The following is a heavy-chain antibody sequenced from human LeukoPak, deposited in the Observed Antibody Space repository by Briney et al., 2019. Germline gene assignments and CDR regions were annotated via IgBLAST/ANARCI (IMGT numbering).Heavy chain of an antibody. CDR2: MNPNSGNT. CDR1: GYTFTSYD. D-gene: IGHD5/OR15-5a*01. CDR3: ARGQVSKYQH. J-gene: IGHJ1*01. V-gene: IGHV1-8*01. Sequence: GASVKLSCKASGYTFTSYDINWVRQATGQGLEWMGWMNPNSGNTGYAEKLQGRVTMTRNTSISTGYMELNSLRSEDTAVYYCARGQVSKYQHWGQGTLVTVSS.